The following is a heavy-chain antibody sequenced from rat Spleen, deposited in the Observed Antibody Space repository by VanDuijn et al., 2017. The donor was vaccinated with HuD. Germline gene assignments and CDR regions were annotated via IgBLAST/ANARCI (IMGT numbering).Heavy chain of an antibody. CDR1: GFIFSDHY. D-gene: IGHD1-12*02. CDR2: INYDGSNT. Sequence: EVQLVESAGGLVRPGRSLKLSCAASGFIFSDHYVAWVRQAPTKGLEWVATINYDGSNTFYRDSVKGRFTISRDNAKSTLYLQLDSLRSEDTATYYCTTDTFYDGTYYPGGFDYWGQGVMVTVSS. J-gene: IGHJ2*01. V-gene: IGHV5-20*01. CDR3: TTDTFYDGTYYPGGFDY.